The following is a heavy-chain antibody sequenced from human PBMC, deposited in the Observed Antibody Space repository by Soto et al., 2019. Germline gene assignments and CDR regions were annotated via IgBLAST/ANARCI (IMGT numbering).Heavy chain of an antibody. V-gene: IGHV4-59*01. J-gene: IGHJ4*02. CDR1: GGSISSNY. D-gene: IGHD6-13*01. CDR2: VYNSGST. Sequence: PSETLSLTCTVSGGSISSNYWTWIRRPPGKGLERIGYVYNSGSTNYNPSLKSRVTISEDTSKSQFSLKVNSMTAADTAVYYCARYRREAVAGYTLDNWGQGILVTVSS. CDR3: ARYRREAVAGYTLDN.